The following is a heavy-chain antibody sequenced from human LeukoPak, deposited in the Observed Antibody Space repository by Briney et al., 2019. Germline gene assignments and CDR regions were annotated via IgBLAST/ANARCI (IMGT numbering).Heavy chain of an antibody. CDR3: ARDPVRGWPSAEYFQH. D-gene: IGHD6-19*01. J-gene: IGHJ1*01. V-gene: IGHV1-69*05. CDR1: GGTFSSYA. CDR2: IIPIFGTA. Sequence: LVQSGAEVKKPGSLVKVSCKASGGTFSSYAISWVRQAPGQGLEWMGGIIPIFGTANYAQTFQGRVTITTDESTSTAYMELSSLRSEDTAVYYCARDPVRGWPSAEYFQHWGQGTLVTVSS.